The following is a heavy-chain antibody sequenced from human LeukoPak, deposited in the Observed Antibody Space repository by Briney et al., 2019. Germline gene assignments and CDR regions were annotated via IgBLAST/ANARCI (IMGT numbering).Heavy chain of an antibody. CDR1: GYTLTEFY. CDR2: FDPEDGET. V-gene: IGHV1-24*01. CDR3: ATAPRYCSSTSCYSFDY. Sequence: ASVKVSCKVSGYTLTEFYMHWVRQAPGKGLEWMGGFDPEDGETIYAQKFQGRVTMTEDTSTDTAYMELSSLRSEDTAVYYCATAPRYCSSTSCYSFDYWGQGTLVTVSS. J-gene: IGHJ4*02. D-gene: IGHD2-2*02.